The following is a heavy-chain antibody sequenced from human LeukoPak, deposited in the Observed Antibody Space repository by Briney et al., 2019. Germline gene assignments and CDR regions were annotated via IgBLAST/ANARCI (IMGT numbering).Heavy chain of an antibody. D-gene: IGHD5-18*01. CDR3: ARDWPGYSYGPSYYFDY. CDR2: ISAYNGNT. Sequence: EASVTVSCKASGYTFTSYGISWVRQAPGQGLEWMGWISAYNGNTNYAQKLQGRVTMTTDTSTSTAYMELRSLRSDDTAVYYCARDWPGYSYGPSYYFDYWGQGTLVTVSS. J-gene: IGHJ4*02. CDR1: GYTFTSYG. V-gene: IGHV1-18*01.